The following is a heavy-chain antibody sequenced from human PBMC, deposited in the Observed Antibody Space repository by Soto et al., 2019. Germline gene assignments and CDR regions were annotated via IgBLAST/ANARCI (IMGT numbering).Heavy chain of an antibody. J-gene: IGHJ6*03. V-gene: IGHV4-39*01. CDR2: IYYTGST. D-gene: IGHD6-19*01. CDR3: VTPGGRDSSGPAPLAYMVV. Sequence: QLQLQESGPGLVKPSETLSLTCTVSGGSISSSSYYWGRIRQPPGKGLEWIGTIYYTGSTYYNPSLKSRVTISVDTPKNQFSLKLSSVTAADTAVYYCVTPGGRDSSGPAPLAYMVVWGKGTTVTVSS. CDR1: GGSISSSSYY.